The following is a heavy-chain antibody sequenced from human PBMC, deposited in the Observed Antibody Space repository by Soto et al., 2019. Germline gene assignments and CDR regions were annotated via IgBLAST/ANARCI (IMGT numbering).Heavy chain of an antibody. J-gene: IGHJ5*02. CDR3: AKDSGIAARNNWFDP. D-gene: IGHD6-6*01. V-gene: IGHV3-23*01. CDR2: ISGRGGST. CDR1: GFTFSSYA. Sequence: GGSLRLSCAASGFTFSSYAMSCVRQAPGKGLEWVSAISGRGGSTYYADSVKGRFTISKDNPKNTLYLQMNSLRAEDTAVYYCAKDSGIAARNNWFDPWGQGTLVTVSS.